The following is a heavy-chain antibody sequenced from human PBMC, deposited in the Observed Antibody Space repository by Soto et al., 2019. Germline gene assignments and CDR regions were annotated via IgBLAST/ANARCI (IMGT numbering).Heavy chain of an antibody. CDR1: GFSFSYHG. Sequence: QVQLVESGGNVVQPGRSLRLSCAASGFSFSYHGMHWVRQAPGKGLEWVAHLWGGGNIAYYAYSVKGRFTISSDHSKNTLFLQMNSLGADDTAVYYCARDAQQLANYGMDVWGQGTTVTVSS. CDR2: LWGGGNIA. CDR3: ARDAQQLANYGMDV. D-gene: IGHD6-13*01. V-gene: IGHV3-33*01. J-gene: IGHJ6*02.